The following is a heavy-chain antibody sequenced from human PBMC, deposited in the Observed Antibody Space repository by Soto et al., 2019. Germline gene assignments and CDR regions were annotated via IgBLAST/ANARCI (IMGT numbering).Heavy chain of an antibody. D-gene: IGHD2-2*01. CDR1: GYTFTSYG. Sequence: QVQLVQSGAEVKKPGASVKVSCKASGYTFTSYGISWVRQAPGQGLEWMGWISAYNGNTNYAQKLQGRVTMTTDTSTGTAYMELRSLRSDDTAVYYCARFVVVPAATYYYYYGMDVWGQGTTVTVSS. V-gene: IGHV1-18*04. J-gene: IGHJ6*02. CDR3: ARFVVVPAATYYYYYGMDV. CDR2: ISAYNGNT.